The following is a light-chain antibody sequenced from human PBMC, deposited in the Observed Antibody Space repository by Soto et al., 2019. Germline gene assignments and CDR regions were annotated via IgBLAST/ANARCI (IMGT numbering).Light chain of an antibody. CDR2: GAS. V-gene: IGKV3-20*01. CDR3: QQYGSSPTWT. Sequence: EIVLTQSPGTLSLSPGERATLSCRASQSVSSSDLAWYQQKPGQAPRLLIYGASSRATGIPDRLSGSGSGTDFTLTISRLEPEDFAVYYCQQYGSSPTWTFGQGTKVDIK. J-gene: IGKJ1*01. CDR1: QSVSSSD.